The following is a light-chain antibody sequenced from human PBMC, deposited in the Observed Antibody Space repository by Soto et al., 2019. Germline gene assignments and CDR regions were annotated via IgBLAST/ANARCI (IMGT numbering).Light chain of an antibody. CDR1: NCNYSL. Sequence: QSALTQPASVSGSPGQSITISCTGTNCNYSLVSWYQQHPGKAPKLMIYEDIKRPSGISNRFSGSKSGNTASLTISGLQADDEARYYCLSYAGLHTSWVFGGGTQLTVL. CDR3: LSYAGLHTSWV. V-gene: IGLV2-23*01. CDR2: EDI. J-gene: IGLJ3*02.